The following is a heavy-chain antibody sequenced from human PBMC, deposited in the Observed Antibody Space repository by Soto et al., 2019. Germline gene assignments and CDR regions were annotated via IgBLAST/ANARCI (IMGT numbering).Heavy chain of an antibody. CDR1: GFTFSSYG. D-gene: IGHD1-1*01. V-gene: IGHV3-30*18. J-gene: IGHJ4*02. CDR3: AKAIGETGADY. CDR2: ISYDGSNK. Sequence: PGGSLRLSCAASGFTFSSYGMHWARQAPGKGLEWVAVISYDGSNKYYADSVKGRFTISRDNSKNTLYLQMNSLRAEDTAVYYCAKAIGETGADYWGQGTLVTVSS.